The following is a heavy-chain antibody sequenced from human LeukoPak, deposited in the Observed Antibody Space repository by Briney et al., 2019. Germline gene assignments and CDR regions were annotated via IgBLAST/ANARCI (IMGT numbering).Heavy chain of an antibody. CDR2: IYTSGST. D-gene: IGHD3-22*01. CDR3: AREAHYYDSSGYVNWFDP. Sequence: KPSETLSLTCTVSGGSISSYYWSWIRQPPGRGLEWIGRIYTSGSTNYNPSLKSRVTMSVDTSKNQFSLKLSSVTAADTAVYYCAREAHYYDSSGYVNWFDPWGQGTLVTVSS. V-gene: IGHV4-4*07. J-gene: IGHJ5*02. CDR1: GGSISSYY.